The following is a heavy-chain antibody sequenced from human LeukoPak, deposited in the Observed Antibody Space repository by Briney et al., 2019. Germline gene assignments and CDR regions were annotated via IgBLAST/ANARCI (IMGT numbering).Heavy chain of an antibody. J-gene: IGHJ6*02. V-gene: IGHV4-34*01. CDR3: ASDGDPYYSMDV. Sequence: KPSETLSLTCAVYGGSFSGYYWSWIRQPPGKGLEWIGEINHSGSTNYNPSLKSRVTISVDTSKNQLSLKLSSVTAADTAVYYCASDGDPYYSMDVWGQGTTVTVSS. CDR1: GGSFSGYY. CDR2: INHSGST.